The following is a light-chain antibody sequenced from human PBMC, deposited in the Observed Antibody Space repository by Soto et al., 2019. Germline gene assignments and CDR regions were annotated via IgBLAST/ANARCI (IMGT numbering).Light chain of an antibody. CDR3: QQYGSSSVT. CDR1: HSVASTY. CDR2: GSS. V-gene: IGKV3-20*01. J-gene: IGKJ2*01. Sequence: EIVLTQSPGTLSLSPGEGATLSCRASHSVASTYLAWYQQKPGLAPRLIIYGSSNRASGTPDRFSGGGSGTDFTLTISRLEPEDFAVYYCQQYGSSSVTFGQGTKLEIK.